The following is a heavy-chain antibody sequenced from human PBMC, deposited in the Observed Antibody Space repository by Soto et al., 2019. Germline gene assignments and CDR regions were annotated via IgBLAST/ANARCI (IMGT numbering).Heavy chain of an antibody. CDR1: GFSLTTNGVG. Sequence: SGPTLVNPTQTLTLTCTFSGFSLTTNGVGVGWIRQSPGEALEWLALIYWDDDKRYSPSLKSRLTITKDTSKNQVVLTMTNMDPVDTATYYCAHSLIPNWGSRGAFDYWGQGTLVTVSS. D-gene: IGHD7-27*01. CDR3: AHSLIPNWGSRGAFDY. CDR2: IYWDDDK. J-gene: IGHJ4*02. V-gene: IGHV2-5*02.